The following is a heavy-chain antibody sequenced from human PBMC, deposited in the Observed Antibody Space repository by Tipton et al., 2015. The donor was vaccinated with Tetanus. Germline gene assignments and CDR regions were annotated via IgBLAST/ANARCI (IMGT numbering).Heavy chain of an antibody. CDR2: IYYSGST. D-gene: IGHD1-26*01. J-gene: IGHJ4*02. V-gene: IGHV4-31*03. CDR1: GGSISSGGYY. CDR3: ARDQARGARGWNYFDY. Sequence: GLVKPSQTLSLTCTVSGGSISSGGYYWSWIRQHPGKDLEWIGDIYYSGSTYYNPSLKSRVTISVDTSKNQFSLKLNSVTAADTAVYYCARDQARGARGWNYFDYWGQGTLVTVSS.